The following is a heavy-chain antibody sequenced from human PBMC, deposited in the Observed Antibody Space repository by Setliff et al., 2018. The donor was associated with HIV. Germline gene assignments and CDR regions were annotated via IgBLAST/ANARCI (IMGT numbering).Heavy chain of an antibody. CDR1: GFTFSDYA. CDR3: ARDDRWVYNDYLDY. V-gene: IGHV3-23*01. CDR2: ISGSGRGT. J-gene: IGHJ4*02. D-gene: IGHD3-10*01. Sequence: GSLRLSCAASGFTFSDYAMSWVRQAPGKGLEWVSAISGSGRGTYYADSVKGRFTISRDNSKNTLYLQVNSLRTEDTAVYFCARDDRWVYNDYLDYWGQGTLVTVSS.